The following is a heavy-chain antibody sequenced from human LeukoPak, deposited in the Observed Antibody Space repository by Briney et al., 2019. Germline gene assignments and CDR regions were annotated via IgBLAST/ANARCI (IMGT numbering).Heavy chain of an antibody. Sequence: GGSLRLSCAASGFTFSSYWMSWVRQAPGKGLEWVANIKQDGSGKYYVDSVKGRFTISRDNAKNSLYLQMNSLRAEDTAVYYCAREFYDYVWGSYRYGLGYWGQGTLVTVSS. D-gene: IGHD3-16*02. CDR3: AREFYDYVWGSYRYGLGY. V-gene: IGHV3-7*01. CDR1: GFTFSSYW. J-gene: IGHJ4*02. CDR2: IKQDGSGK.